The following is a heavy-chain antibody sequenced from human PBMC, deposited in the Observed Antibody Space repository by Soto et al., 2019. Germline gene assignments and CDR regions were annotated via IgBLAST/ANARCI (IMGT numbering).Heavy chain of an antibody. D-gene: IGHD1-20*01. V-gene: IGHV1-2*02. Sequence: ASVKVSCKASGYTFTGYYMHWVRQAPGQGLEWMGWINPNSGGTNYAQKFQGRVTMTRDTSISTAYMELSRLRSDDTAVYYCASLAITGTSLDALDIWGQGTMVTVS. CDR1: GYTFTGYY. CDR3: ASLAITGTSLDALDI. CDR2: INPNSGGT. J-gene: IGHJ3*02.